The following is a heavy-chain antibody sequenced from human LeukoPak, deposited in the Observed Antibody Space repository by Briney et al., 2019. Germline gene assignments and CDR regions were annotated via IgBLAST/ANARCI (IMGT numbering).Heavy chain of an antibody. CDR1: GFTFSSYS. V-gene: IGHV3-48*02. Sequence: GGSLRLSCAASGFTFSSYSMNLVRQAPGKGLEWVSYISSSRTTIYYADSVKGRFTISRDNAKNSLYLQMNSLRDEDTAVYYCAREGPGYSYGSSGYWGQGTLVTVSS. J-gene: IGHJ4*02. CDR2: ISSSRTTI. CDR3: AREGPGYSYGSSGY. D-gene: IGHD5-18*01.